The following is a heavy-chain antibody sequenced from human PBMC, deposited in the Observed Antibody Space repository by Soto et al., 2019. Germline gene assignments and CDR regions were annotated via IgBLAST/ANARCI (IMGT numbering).Heavy chain of an antibody. Sequence: QLQLQESGPGLVKPSETLSLTCTVSGGSVTSSSYCWGWIRQPPGKGLEWIGGMYYSGSTYYNPSLKSRITISVDTSKNQFSLKLSSVTAADAAVYFCASYEAVAATYYFDYWGQGTLVTVSS. D-gene: IGHD6-19*01. CDR2: MYYSGST. CDR1: GGSVTSSSYC. V-gene: IGHV4-39*01. CDR3: ASYEAVAATYYFDY. J-gene: IGHJ4*02.